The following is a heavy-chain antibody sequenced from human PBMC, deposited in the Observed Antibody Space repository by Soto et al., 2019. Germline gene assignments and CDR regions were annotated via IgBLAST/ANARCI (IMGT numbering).Heavy chain of an antibody. Sequence: ASVKVSCKASPYTFTTYAVYWVRQAPGQRLEWMGWINAANGNTKYSQKFQGRVTITRDTSTSTAYMELRSLRSDDTAVYYCARGPDCSSTSCRAYYYYYMDVWGKGTTVTVSS. CDR1: PYTFTTYA. D-gene: IGHD2-2*01. J-gene: IGHJ6*03. CDR3: ARGPDCSSTSCRAYYYYYMDV. CDR2: INAANGNT. V-gene: IGHV1-3*01.